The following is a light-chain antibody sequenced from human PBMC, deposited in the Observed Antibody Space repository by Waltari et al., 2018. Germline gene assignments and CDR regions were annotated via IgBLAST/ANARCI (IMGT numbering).Light chain of an antibody. Sequence: QSALTQPPSASGSPGQSVTISCAGPHRDVGTYNYVSWYQHHPGKAPKLLIYGVTERLPGVPDRFSGSKSGTTASLTVSGLQADDEADYYCTSYGGVNVLGVLFGGGTKLTVL. CDR2: GVT. CDR3: TSYGGVNVLGVL. J-gene: IGLJ2*01. CDR1: HRDVGTYNY. V-gene: IGLV2-8*01.